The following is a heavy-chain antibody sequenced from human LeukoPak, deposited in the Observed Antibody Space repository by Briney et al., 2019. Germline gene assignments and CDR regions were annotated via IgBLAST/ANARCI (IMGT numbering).Heavy chain of an antibody. CDR1: GFTFSSSI. CDR2: ISSSSTCI. J-gene: IGHJ6*02. CDR3: AKDQGPYGSGSYYYYGMDV. V-gene: IGHV3-21*01. D-gene: IGHD3-10*01. Sequence: GGSLRLSCAASGFTFSSSIMTWVRQAPGKGLEWVSSISSSSTCIYYADSVKGRFIISRDNAKNSLFLQMNSLRAEDTAVYYCAKDQGPYGSGSYYYYGMDVWGQGTTVTVSS.